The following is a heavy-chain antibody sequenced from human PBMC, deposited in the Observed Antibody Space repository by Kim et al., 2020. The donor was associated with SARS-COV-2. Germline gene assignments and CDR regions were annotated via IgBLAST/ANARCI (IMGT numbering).Heavy chain of an antibody. CDR1: GGSVSSGSYY. CDR3: ARSDIVATSHGDY. D-gene: IGHD5-12*01. V-gene: IGHV4-61*01. Sequence: SETLSLTCTVSGGSVSSGSYYWSWIRQPPGKGLEWIGYIYYSGSTNYNPSLKSRVTISVDTSKNQFSLKLSSVTAADTAVYYCARSDIVATSHGDYWGQG. J-gene: IGHJ4*02. CDR2: IYYSGST.